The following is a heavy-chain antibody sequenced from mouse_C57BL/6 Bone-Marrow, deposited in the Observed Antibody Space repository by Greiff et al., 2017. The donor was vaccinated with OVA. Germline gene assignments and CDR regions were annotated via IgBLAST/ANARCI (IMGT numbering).Heavy chain of an antibody. V-gene: IGHV1-53*01. CDR1: GYTFTSYW. CDR3: AREDYGSSDAMDY. Sequence: VQLKQPGTELVKPGASVKLSCKASGYTFTSYWMHWVKQRPGQGLEWIGNINPSNGGTNYNEKFKSKATLTVDKSSSTAYMQLSSLTSEDSAVYYCAREDYGSSDAMDYWGQGTSVTVSS. CDR2: INPSNGGT. D-gene: IGHD1-1*01. J-gene: IGHJ4*01.